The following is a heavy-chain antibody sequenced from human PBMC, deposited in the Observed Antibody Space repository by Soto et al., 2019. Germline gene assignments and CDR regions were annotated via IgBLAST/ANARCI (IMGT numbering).Heavy chain of an antibody. D-gene: IGHD3-10*01. CDR2: IYYSGST. J-gene: IGHJ6*03. CDR3: ARHYGYYSHYMDV. V-gene: IGHV4-39*01. CDR1: GDSISNNNFY. Sequence: PSETLSLTCTVSGDSISNNNFYWGWIRQPPGKGLEWIGSIYYSGSTYYNPSLKSRVTISVDTSNNQLSRKLSSVTAADTAVYYCARHYGYYSHYMDVWTKGTTVTVSS.